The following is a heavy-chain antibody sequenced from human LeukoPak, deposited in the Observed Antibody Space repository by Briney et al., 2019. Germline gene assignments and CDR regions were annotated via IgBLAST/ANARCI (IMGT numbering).Heavy chain of an antibody. Sequence: SETLSLTCAVYGGSFSGYYWSWIRQPPGKGLEWIGEINHSGSTNYNPSLKSRVTISVDTSKNQFSLKLSSVTAADTAVYYCARGVVVVPAAIHGRDWFDPWGQGTLVTVSS. V-gene: IGHV4-34*01. CDR3: ARGVVVVPAAIHGRDWFDP. CDR1: GGSFSGYY. J-gene: IGHJ5*02. CDR2: INHSGST. D-gene: IGHD2-2*01.